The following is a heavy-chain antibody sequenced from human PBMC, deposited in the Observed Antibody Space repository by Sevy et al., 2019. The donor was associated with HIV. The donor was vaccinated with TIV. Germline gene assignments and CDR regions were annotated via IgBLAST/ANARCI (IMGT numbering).Heavy chain of an antibody. V-gene: IGHV3-23*01. J-gene: IGHJ4*02. Sequence: GESLKISCAASGFTFSTYAMSWVRQAPGKGLEWVAALNGDRTYYAGSVKGRFTISRDNPKNTVYLQVNSLRVEDTALYYCVKEETAPYFDCWGQGTLVTVSS. CDR1: GFTFSTYA. CDR2: LNGDRT. CDR3: VKEETAPYFDC. D-gene: IGHD2-21*02.